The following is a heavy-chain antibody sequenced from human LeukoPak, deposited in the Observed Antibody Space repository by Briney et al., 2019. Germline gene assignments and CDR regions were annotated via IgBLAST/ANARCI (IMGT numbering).Heavy chain of an antibody. Sequence: PGGSLRLSCAASGFTFSSYAMHWVRQAPGKGLEWVSGISWNSGSIGYADSVKGRFTISRDNAKNSLYLQMNSLRAEDTALYYCAKDRGWLQLRYYYGMDVWGQGTTVTVSS. V-gene: IGHV3-9*01. CDR1: GFTFSSYA. J-gene: IGHJ6*02. CDR2: ISWNSGSI. D-gene: IGHD5-12*01. CDR3: AKDRGWLQLRYYYGMDV.